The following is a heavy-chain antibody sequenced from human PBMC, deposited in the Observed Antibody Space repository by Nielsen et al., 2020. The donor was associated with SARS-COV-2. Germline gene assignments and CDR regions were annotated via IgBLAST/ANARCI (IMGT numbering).Heavy chain of an antibody. CDR1: GFTFDDYA. V-gene: IGHV3-9*01. J-gene: IGHJ6*02. CDR2: ISWNSGSI. Sequence: SLKISCAASGFTFDDYAMHWVRQAPGKGLEWVSGISWNSGSIGYADSVKGRFTISRDNAKNSLYLQMNSLRAEDTALYYCAKLGLDCSGGSCYDYYYGMDVWGQGTTVTVSS. CDR3: AKLGLDCSGGSCYDYYYGMDV. D-gene: IGHD2-15*01.